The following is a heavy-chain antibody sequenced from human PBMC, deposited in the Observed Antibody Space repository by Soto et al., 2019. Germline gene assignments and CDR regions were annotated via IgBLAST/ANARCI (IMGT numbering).Heavy chain of an antibody. CDR3: ARNAVAGYFYYYYGMDV. V-gene: IGHV4-59*01. CDR2: IYYSGST. D-gene: IGHD6-19*01. Sequence: SETLSLTCTVSGGSISSYYWSWIRQPPGKGLEWIGYIYYSGSTNYNPSLKSRVTISVDTSKNQFSLKLSSVTAADTAVYYCARNAVAGYFYYYYGMDVWGQGTTVTVSS. J-gene: IGHJ6*02. CDR1: GGSISSYY.